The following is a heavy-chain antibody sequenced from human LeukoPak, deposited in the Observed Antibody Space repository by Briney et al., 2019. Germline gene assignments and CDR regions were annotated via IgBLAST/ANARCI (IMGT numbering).Heavy chain of an antibody. CDR1: GFTFSNYW. D-gene: IGHD2-15*01. V-gene: IGHV3-23*01. J-gene: IGHJ4*02. CDR2: ISGSGGST. CDR3: AKESPPHCSGGSCVDYFDY. Sequence: PGGSRRLSCAASGFTFSNYWVHWVRQAPGEGLEWVSAISGSGGSTYYANSVKGRFTISRDNSRNTLYLQMNSLRAEDTAVYYCAKESPPHCSGGSCVDYFDYWGQGTLVTVSS.